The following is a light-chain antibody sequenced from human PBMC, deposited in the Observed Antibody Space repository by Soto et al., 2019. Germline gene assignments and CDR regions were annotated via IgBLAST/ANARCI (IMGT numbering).Light chain of an antibody. CDR1: QSVSNN. V-gene: IGKV3-15*01. CDR2: AAS. CDR3: QQYDAWPPWT. J-gene: IGKJ1*01. Sequence: EVVMTQSPATLSVSPGDTATLSCRASQSVSNNLAWYQQKPGQAPRLFIYAASTRATGIPARFSGSGSGTEFTLTISSLQSEDFAVYYCQQYDAWPPWTFGQGTHVEIK.